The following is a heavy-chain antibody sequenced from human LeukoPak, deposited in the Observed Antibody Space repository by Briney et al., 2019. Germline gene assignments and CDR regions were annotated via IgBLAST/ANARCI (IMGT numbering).Heavy chain of an antibody. CDR1: GFTFSSYA. V-gene: IGHV3-30*01. J-gene: IGHJ4*02. CDR3: ASIAAAADYDY. D-gene: IGHD6-13*01. Sequence: GRSLRLSCAASGFTFSSYAMHWVRQAPGKGLEWVAVISYDGSNKYYADSVKGRFTIPRDNSKNTLYLQMNSLRAEDTAVYYCASIAAAADYDYWGQGTLVTVSS. CDR2: ISYDGSNK.